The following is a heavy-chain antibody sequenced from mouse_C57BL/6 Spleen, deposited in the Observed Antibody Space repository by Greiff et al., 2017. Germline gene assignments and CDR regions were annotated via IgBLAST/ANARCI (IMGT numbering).Heavy chain of an antibody. CDR1: GFNIKNTY. V-gene: IGHV14-3*01. CDR2: IDPANGST. CDR3: ASLYYTDYYAMDY. D-gene: IGHD2-1*01. J-gene: IGHJ4*01. Sequence: VQLQESVAELVRPGASVKLSCTASGFNIKNTYMHWVKQRPEQGLEWIGRIDPANGSTKYAPKFQGKATMTVDTSSSTAYLQLSSLTSEDTAIYYCASLYYTDYYAMDYWGQGTSVTVAS.